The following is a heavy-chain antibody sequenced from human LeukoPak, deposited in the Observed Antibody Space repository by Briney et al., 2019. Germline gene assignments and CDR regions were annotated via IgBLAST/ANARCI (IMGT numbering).Heavy chain of an antibody. Sequence: PWGSLRLSCAASGFTFDDYAMHWVRQAPGKGLEWVSGISWNSGSIGYADSVKGRFTISRDNAKNSLYLQMNSLRAEDTAVYYCARDRIVGATAFDYWGQGTLVTVSS. D-gene: IGHD1-26*01. CDR2: ISWNSGSI. CDR3: ARDRIVGATAFDY. CDR1: GFTFDDYA. V-gene: IGHV3-9*01. J-gene: IGHJ4*02.